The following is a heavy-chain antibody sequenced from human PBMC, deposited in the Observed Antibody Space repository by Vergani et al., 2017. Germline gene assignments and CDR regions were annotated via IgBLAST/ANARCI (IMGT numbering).Heavy chain of an antibody. D-gene: IGHD1-26*01. CDR2: IFSNDEK. CDR1: GFSLSNARMG. J-gene: IGHJ4*02. Sequence: QVTLKESCPVLVKPTATLTLTCTVSGFSLSNARMGVSWIRPPPGKALEWLAHIFSNDEKSYSTSLKRRLTISKDTAKSKVVLTMTNMDPVDTATYYGARPRRAYSGSYYVDYGGEGTLATASS. V-gene: IGHV2-26*01. CDR3: ARPRRAYSGSYYVDY.